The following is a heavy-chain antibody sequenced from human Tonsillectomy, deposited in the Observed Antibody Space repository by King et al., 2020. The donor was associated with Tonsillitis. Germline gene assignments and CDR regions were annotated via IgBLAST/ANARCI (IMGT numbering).Heavy chain of an antibody. Sequence: QLVQSGGGLVKPGESLRLSCAASGFMFNSYSMNWVRQAPRKGLEWGSSINSVSSHIYYASSVRGRFTISRDNAKNSLYLQMNSLSAEDTAVYYCARPYCSGVGCYQRYDGFHIWGQGTMVTVSS. CDR3: ARPYCSGVGCYQRYDGFHI. CDR1: GFMFNSYS. V-gene: IGHV3-21*01. J-gene: IGHJ3*02. D-gene: IGHD2-15*01. CDR2: INSVSSHI.